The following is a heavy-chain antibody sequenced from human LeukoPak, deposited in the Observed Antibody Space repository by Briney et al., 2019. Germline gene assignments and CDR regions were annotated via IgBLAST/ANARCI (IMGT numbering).Heavy chain of an antibody. V-gene: IGHV3-23*01. Sequence: GGSLRLSCAASGFTFSTYDMSWVRQAPGKGLEWVSIISISGSSTYYADSVEGRFTTSRENSKNTLYLQMNSLRAEDTAVYYCAKKLLGTTGHFDYWGQGTLVTVSS. CDR2: ISISGSST. J-gene: IGHJ4*02. CDR1: GFTFSTYD. CDR3: AKKLLGTTGHFDY. D-gene: IGHD1-7*01.